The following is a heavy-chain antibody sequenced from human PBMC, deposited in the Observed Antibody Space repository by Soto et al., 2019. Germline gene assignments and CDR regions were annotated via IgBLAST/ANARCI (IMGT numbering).Heavy chain of an antibody. Sequence: GSLRLSCATSGFTFSGYWMYWVRQAPGRGLVWVSRIDSDGSSTTYADSVRGRFTISRDNAKNTLYLQMNSLRAEDTAVYYCARASSDWSHDYWGQGTLVTVSS. CDR2: IDSDGSST. CDR3: ARASSDWSHDY. V-gene: IGHV3-74*03. D-gene: IGHD6-19*01. CDR1: GFTFSGYW. J-gene: IGHJ4*02.